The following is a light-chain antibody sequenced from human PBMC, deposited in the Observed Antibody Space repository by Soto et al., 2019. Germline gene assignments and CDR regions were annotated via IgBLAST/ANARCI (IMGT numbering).Light chain of an antibody. J-gene: IGKJ4*01. CDR1: QRVSNSY. Sequence: EIVLTQSPGTLSLSPGQRATLSCRASQRVSNSYLAWYQQKPGQAPRLLISGASSRAAGIPDRFSGSGSGTEFTLTISRLEPEDFAVYYCQQYGNSPLLTFGGGTKVEIK. CDR2: GAS. V-gene: IGKV3-20*01. CDR3: QQYGNSPLLT.